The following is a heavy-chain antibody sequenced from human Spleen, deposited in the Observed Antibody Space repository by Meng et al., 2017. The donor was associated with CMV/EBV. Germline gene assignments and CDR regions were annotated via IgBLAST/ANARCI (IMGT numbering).Heavy chain of an antibody. V-gene: IGHV3-21*04. CDR3: VRSGLGMDV. J-gene: IGHJ6*02. D-gene: IGHD2-15*01. Sequence: GGSLRLSCVASEFTFSSYNMNWVRQAPGKGLEWVSSITTSSSFIYYADSVKGRFTISRDNAKNSLHLQMNSLRPEDTALYYCVRSGLGMDVWGQGTAVTVSS. CDR2: ITTSSSFI. CDR1: EFTFSSYN.